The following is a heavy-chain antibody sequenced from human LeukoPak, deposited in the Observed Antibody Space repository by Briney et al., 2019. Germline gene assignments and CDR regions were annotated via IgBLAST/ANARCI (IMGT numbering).Heavy chain of an antibody. Sequence: PGGSLRLSCSASGFTFNSYAIHWVRQAPGKGLAYVSSIGTNGISTYYADSVTGRFTISRDNSKNSLYLQMSSLRAEDTAVYYCVKGQEVVYAPTFDYWGQGTLVTVSS. V-gene: IGHV3-64D*09. CDR3: VKGQEVVYAPTFDY. CDR1: GFTFNSYA. J-gene: IGHJ4*02. D-gene: IGHD2-8*02. CDR2: IGTNGIST.